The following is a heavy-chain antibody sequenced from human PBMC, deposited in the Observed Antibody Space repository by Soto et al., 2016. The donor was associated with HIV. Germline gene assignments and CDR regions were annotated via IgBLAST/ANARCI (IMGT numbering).Heavy chain of an antibody. V-gene: IGHV1-46*01. Sequence: QVQLMQSGAEVKKPGTSVKLSCKPSGYTFTSYSIHWVRQAPGLGLQWMAIIDPSRGATTYSHQFQGRLTLTRDTSTSTVYMDLTSLRSEDTAVYYCARDVGYGWSSFDYWGQGALVTVSS. CDR2: IDPSRGAT. J-gene: IGHJ4*02. D-gene: IGHD6-19*01. CDR1: GYTFTSYS. CDR3: ARDVGYGWSSFDY.